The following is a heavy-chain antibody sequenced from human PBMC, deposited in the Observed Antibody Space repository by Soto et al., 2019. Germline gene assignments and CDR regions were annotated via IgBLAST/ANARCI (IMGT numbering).Heavy chain of an antibody. D-gene: IGHD3-16*02. CDR1: GGSFSGYY. V-gene: IGHV4-34*01. CDR3: ARAHYVWGSYRYRLHVGFRY. CDR2: INHSGST. Sequence: QVQLQQWGAGLLKPSETLSLTCAVYGGSFSGYYWSWIRQPPGKGLEWIGEINHSGSTNYNPSLKSRVTRSVDTSKNQFSLKLSSVTAADTAVYYCARAHYVWGSYRYRLHVGFRYWGQGTLVTVSS. J-gene: IGHJ4*02.